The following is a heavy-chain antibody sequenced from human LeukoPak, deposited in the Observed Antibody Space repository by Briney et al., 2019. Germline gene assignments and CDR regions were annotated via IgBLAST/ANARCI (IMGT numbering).Heavy chain of an antibody. J-gene: IGHJ6*02. CDR3: ARDVSRWAYYYYGMDV. Sequence: SQTLSLTCTVSGGSISSGSYYWSWIRQPAGKGLEWIGRIYTSGSTNYNPSLKSRVTISVDTSKNQFSLKLSSVTAADTAVYYCARDVSRWAYYYYGMDVWGQGTTVTVSS. D-gene: IGHD6-13*01. CDR1: GGSISSGSYY. CDR2: IYTSGST. V-gene: IGHV4-61*02.